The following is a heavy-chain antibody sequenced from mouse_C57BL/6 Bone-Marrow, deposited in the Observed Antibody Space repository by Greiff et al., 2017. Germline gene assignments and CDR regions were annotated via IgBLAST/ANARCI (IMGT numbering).Heavy chain of an antibody. CDR1: GYTFTSYW. Sequence: VQLQQPGAELVKPGASVKMSCKASGYTFTSYWITWVKQRPGQGLEWIGDIYPGSGSTNYNEKFKSKATLTVDPYSSTAYMQLSSLTSEDSAVYYCAREGIYYGNYGFYAMDYWGQGTSGTVSS. V-gene: IGHV1-55*01. CDR2: IYPGSGST. D-gene: IGHD2-1*01. J-gene: IGHJ4*01. CDR3: AREGIYYGNYGFYAMDY.